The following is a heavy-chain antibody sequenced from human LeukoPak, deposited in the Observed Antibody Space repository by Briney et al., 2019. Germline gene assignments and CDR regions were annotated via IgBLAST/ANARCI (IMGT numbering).Heavy chain of an antibody. CDR3: ARGGIVVDLLQKTPGGQPYDY. V-gene: IGHV4-59*12. CDR2: IYYSGST. CDR1: GGSISSYY. D-gene: IGHD2-15*01. J-gene: IGHJ4*02. Sequence: KTSETLSLTCTVSGGSISSYYRSWIRQPPGKGLEWIGYIYYSGSTNYNPSLKSRVTISVDTSKNQFSLKLSSVTAADTAVYYCARGGIVVDLLQKTPGGQPYDYWGQGTLVTVSS.